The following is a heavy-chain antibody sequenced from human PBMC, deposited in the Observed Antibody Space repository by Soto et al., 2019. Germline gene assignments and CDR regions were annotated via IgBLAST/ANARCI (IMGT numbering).Heavy chain of an antibody. CDR1: GFTFSSYA. CDR2: ISGSGGST. CDR3: AKVGPPYYDFWSGLYYYYMDV. D-gene: IGHD3-3*01. Sequence: GGSLRLSCAASGFTFSSYAMSWVRQAPGKGLXXXSAISGSGGSTYYADSVKGRFTISRDNSKNTLYLQMNSLRAEDTAVYYCAKVGPPYYDFWSGLYYYYMDVWGKGTTVTVSS. V-gene: IGHV3-23*01. J-gene: IGHJ6*03.